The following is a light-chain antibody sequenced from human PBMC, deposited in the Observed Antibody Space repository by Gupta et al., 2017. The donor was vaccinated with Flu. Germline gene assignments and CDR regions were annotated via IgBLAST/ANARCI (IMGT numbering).Light chain of an antibody. V-gene: IGLV3-1*01. CDR3: QAWGSSTAV. CDR2: QDN. Sequence: SYELTQPPSVSVSPGQTASIPCSGDKLGNKYVSWYQQKAGQSPVLVIYQDNKRPSGIPERFSGSSSGNTATLIISGTQATDEADYYCQAWGSSTAVFGGGTKLTAL. J-gene: IGLJ2*01. CDR1: KLGNKY.